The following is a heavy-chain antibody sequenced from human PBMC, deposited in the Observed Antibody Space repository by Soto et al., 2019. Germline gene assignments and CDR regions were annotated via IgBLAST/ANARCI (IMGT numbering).Heavy chain of an antibody. D-gene: IGHD2-2*01. Sequence: SLRLSCAASGFTFSSYAMSWVRQAPGKGLEWVSAISGSGGSTYYADSVKGRFTISRDNSKNTLYLQMNSLRAEDTAVYYCAKEGIVVVPAAMQGENWFDPWGQGTLVTVSS. V-gene: IGHV3-23*01. CDR3: AKEGIVVVPAAMQGENWFDP. CDR1: GFTFSSYA. J-gene: IGHJ5*02. CDR2: ISGSGGST.